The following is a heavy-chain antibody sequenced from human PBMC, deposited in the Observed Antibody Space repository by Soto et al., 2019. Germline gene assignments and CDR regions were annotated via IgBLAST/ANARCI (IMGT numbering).Heavy chain of an antibody. J-gene: IGHJ4*02. CDR3: ARVLRRDGYSSLDY. CDR2: IIPIFGTA. Sequence: QVQLVQSGAEVKKPGSSVKVSCKASGGTFSSYAISWVRQAPGQGLEWMGGIIPIFGTANYAQKCQGSVTITADESTSTAYMELSSLRSEDTAVYYFARVLRRDGYSSLDYWGQGTLVTVSS. D-gene: IGHD2-15*01. CDR1: GGTFSSYA. V-gene: IGHV1-69*12.